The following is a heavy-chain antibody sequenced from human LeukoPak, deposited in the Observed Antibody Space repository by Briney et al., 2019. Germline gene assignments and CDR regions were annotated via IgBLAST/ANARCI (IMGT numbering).Heavy chain of an antibody. V-gene: IGHV4-59*01. J-gene: IGHJ4*02. CDR2: IYYSGST. CDR1: GGSISSYY. D-gene: IGHD3-22*01. Sequence: SETLSLTCTVSGGSISSYYWSWIRQPPGKGLEWIGYIYYSGSTSYNPSLKSRVTISVDTSNNQFSLKLSSVTDADTAVYYCARDTSGYRRGSFDYWGQGTLVTVSS. CDR3: ARDTSGYRRGSFDY.